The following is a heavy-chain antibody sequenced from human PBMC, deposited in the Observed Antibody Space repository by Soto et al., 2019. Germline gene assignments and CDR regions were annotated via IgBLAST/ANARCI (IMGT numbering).Heavy chain of an antibody. Sequence: GWSLRLSCAASVFTFISYAMGWVRQGPGKGLEWAAVVSIGGSTHYADSVRGRFTISRDNSKNTLSLQMNSLTAEDTAVYFCAKRRGAGGHFDYWGQGALVTVPQ. CDR2: VSIGGST. CDR1: VFTFISYA. CDR3: AKRRGAGGHFDY. J-gene: IGHJ4*02. V-gene: IGHV3-23*01. D-gene: IGHD2-15*01.